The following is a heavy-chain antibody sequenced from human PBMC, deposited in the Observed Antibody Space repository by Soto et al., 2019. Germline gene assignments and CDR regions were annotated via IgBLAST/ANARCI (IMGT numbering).Heavy chain of an antibody. Sequence: GGSLRLSCASSGFTFSTYGMHWVRQAPGKGLEWVSFISYDGNKSYYAGSVKGRFSISRDNSKNTLYLQMNNLRPDDAAVYFCAKSVLATVGTYFVHWGQGTVVTVSS. D-gene: IGHD6-13*01. V-gene: IGHV3-30*18. CDR2: ISYDGNKS. CDR1: GFTFSTYG. J-gene: IGHJ4*02. CDR3: AKSVLATVGTYFVH.